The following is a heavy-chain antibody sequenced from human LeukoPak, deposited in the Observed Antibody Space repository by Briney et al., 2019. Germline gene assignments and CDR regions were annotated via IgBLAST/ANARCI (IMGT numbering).Heavy chain of an antibody. V-gene: IGHV3-11*05. D-gene: IGHD5-18*01. CDR3: VREAGRIPDPTHAFNI. CDR2: ISSTSYT. Sequence: GGSLRLSCAASGFTFSDYDMNWIRQAPGKGLEWVSYISSTSYTHYADSVTGRFTISRDNANNSLYLQMNSLRAQDTAVYYCVREAGRIPDPTHAFNIWGQGTMVTVSS. CDR1: GFTFSDYD. J-gene: IGHJ3*02.